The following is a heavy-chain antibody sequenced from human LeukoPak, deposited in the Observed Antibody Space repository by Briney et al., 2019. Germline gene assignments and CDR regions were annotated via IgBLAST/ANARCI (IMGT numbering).Heavy chain of an antibody. V-gene: IGHV4-59*08. CDR3: ANYHDYSNFQGAYYLDY. J-gene: IGHJ4*02. CDR2: IYYSGST. Sequence: SEALSLTCTVSGGSISGYYWSWIRQPPGEGLEWIGNIYYSGSTNYNPSLKSRVTISVDTSKNQFSLKLSSVTAADTAVYYCANYHDYSNFQGAYYLDYWGQGTLVTVS. CDR1: GGSISGYY. D-gene: IGHD4-11*01.